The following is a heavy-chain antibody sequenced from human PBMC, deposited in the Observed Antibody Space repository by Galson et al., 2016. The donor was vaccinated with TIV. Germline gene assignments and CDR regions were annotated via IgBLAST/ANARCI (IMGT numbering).Heavy chain of an antibody. J-gene: IGHJ4*02. V-gene: IGHV3-74*01. CDR3: SRPSHHYDISSFYPLDF. Sequence: SLRLSCAASGFTFSTYWMHWVRQAPGKGLVWVSRINTDGSTTNYADSVKGRFTISRDNAKNTLYLQMNGLSAEDTAVYYCSRPSHHYDISSFYPLDFWGQGTLVTVSS. D-gene: IGHD3-22*01. CDR2: INTDGSTT. CDR1: GFTFSTYW.